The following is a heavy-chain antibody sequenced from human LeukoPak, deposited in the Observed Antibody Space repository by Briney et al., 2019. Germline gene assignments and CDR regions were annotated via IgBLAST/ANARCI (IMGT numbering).Heavy chain of an antibody. V-gene: IGHV3-74*01. J-gene: IGHJ4*02. Sequence: PGGSLRLSCAASRFTFSSYWMHWVRQAPGKGLVWVSRINSDGSSTSYADSVKGRFTISRDNAKNTLYLQMNSLRAEDTAVYYCARPNYYDSSGYPFSYWGQGTLVTVSS. CDR2: INSDGSST. D-gene: IGHD3-22*01. CDR1: RFTFSSYW. CDR3: ARPNYYDSSGYPFSY.